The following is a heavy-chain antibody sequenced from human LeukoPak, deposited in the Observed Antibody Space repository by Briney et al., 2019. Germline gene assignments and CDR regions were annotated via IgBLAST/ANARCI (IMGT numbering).Heavy chain of an antibody. J-gene: IGHJ4*02. CDR3: AGDSPAAAHY. V-gene: IGHV3-21*01. D-gene: IGHD6-13*01. CDR2: ISSSSSYI. Sequence: GGSLRLSCADSGFTFSSYSMDWVRQAPGKGLEWVSSISSSSSYIYYADSVKGRFTISRDNAKNSLYLQMNSLRAEDTAVYYCAGDSPAAAHYWGQGTLVTVSS. CDR1: GFTFSSYS.